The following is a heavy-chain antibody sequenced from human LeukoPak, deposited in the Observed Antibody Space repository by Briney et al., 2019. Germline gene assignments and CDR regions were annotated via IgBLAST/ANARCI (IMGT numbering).Heavy chain of an antibody. J-gene: IGHJ4*02. V-gene: IGHV4-59*01. D-gene: IGHD3-22*01. CDR1: GGSISSYY. CDR2: IYYSGST. Sequence: SETLSLTCTVSGGSISSYYWCWIRQPPGKGLEWIGYIYYSGSTNYNPSLKSRVTISVDTSKNQFSLKLSSVTAADTAVYYCARSAYYCDSSGYYANDYWGQGTLVTVSS. CDR3: ARSAYYCDSSGYYANDY.